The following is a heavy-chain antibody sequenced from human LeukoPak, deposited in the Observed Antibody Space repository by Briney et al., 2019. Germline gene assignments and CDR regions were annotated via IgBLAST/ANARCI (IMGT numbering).Heavy chain of an antibody. CDR2: INVNSGGT. CDR1: GYTFTGYY. J-gene: IGHJ4*02. CDR3: ARSPHILTGENFDF. V-gene: IGHV1-2*02. Sequence: ASVKVSCKASGYTFTGYYMHWVRQAPGQGLEWMGWINVNSGGTNYAQKFYARVTMTRDTSISTPYMELSRLRSDDTAVFYCARSPHILTGENFDFWGQGTLVTASS. D-gene: IGHD3-9*01.